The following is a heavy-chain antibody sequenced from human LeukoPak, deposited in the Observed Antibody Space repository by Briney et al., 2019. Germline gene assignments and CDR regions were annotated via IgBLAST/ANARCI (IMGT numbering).Heavy chain of an antibody. D-gene: IGHD6-13*01. CDR1: GYTFTAYY. CDR2: FNPDSGGT. V-gene: IGHV1-2*02. CDR3: ARDGDRSSRFLHNWFDP. Sequence: ASVKVSCKASGYTFTAYYMNWVRQAPGQGLEWMGWFNPDSGGTNYAQNFQGRVTMTRDTSISTAYMELSSLRSDDTAVYFCARDGDRSSRFLHNWFDPWGQGTLVTVSS. J-gene: IGHJ5*02.